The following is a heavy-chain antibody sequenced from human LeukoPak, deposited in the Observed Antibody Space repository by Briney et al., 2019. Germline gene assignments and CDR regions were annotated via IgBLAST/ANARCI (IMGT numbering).Heavy chain of an antibody. CDR1: GFTFSSYA. D-gene: IGHD3-3*01. CDR2: ISGSGGGT. J-gene: IGHJ4*02. Sequence: GGSLRLPCAASGFTFSSYAMSWVRQAPGKGLEWVSAISGSGGGTYYADSVKGRFTISRDNSKNTLYLQMNSLRAEDTAVYYCATNPFLWSGYCDYWGQGTLVTVSS. V-gene: IGHV3-23*01. CDR3: ATNPFLWSGYCDY.